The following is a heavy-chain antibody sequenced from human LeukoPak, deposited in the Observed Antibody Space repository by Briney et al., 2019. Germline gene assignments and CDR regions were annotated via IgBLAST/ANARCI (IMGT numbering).Heavy chain of an antibody. J-gene: IGHJ4*02. D-gene: IGHD3-22*01. V-gene: IGHV1-2*06. CDR3: ARVRDSSGYYYFDY. CDR1: GYTFTCYY. CDR2: INPNSGGT. Sequence: ASVKVSCKAAGYTFTCYYMHWVRQAPGQGLGWMGRINPNSGGTNYAQKFQGRGTMTRDTSISTAYMELSRLRSDDTAVYYCARVRDSSGYYYFDYWGQGTLVTVSS.